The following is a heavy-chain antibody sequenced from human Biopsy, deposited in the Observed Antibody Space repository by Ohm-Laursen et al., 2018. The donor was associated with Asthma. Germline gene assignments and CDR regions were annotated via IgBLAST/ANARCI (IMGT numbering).Heavy chain of an antibody. CDR2: ISGSCGST. D-gene: IGHD3-9*01. CDR1: GSTFSSYA. V-gene: IGHV3-23*01. J-gene: IGHJ5*02. Sequence: GSLRLSRASSGSTFSSYAISWVRQAPAQGQEWVSAISGSCGSTYYADSVKGRFTISRDNSKNKLYLQLNSLIAEDTAVDYCVKAERYFDWYWFDPWGQGTLVTVSS. CDR3: VKAERYFDWYWFDP.